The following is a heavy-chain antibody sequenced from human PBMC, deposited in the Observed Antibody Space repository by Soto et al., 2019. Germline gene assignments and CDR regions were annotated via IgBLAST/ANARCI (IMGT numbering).Heavy chain of an antibody. D-gene: IGHD2-2*01. CDR3: ARVTSCCSGMDV. CDR1: GLTVSSSY. CDR2: IYIGGFT. Sequence: GGSRRRSCAASGLTVSSSYMSWVRQAPGKGLEWVSVIYIGGFTLSADSVKGRFTISRDNSKNTLFLQMNSLRAEDTAVYYCARVTSCCSGMDVWGQGTTVTVSS. J-gene: IGHJ6*02. V-gene: IGHV3-53*01.